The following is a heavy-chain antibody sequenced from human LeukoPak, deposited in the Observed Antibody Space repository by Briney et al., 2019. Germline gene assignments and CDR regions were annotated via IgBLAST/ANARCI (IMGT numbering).Heavy chain of an antibody. V-gene: IGHV3-9*01. J-gene: IGHJ3*02. CDR2: ISWSRYII. Sequence: QTGGSLRLSCAASGFTFDEYAMHWVRQAPGKGLEWVSGISWSRYIIEYADSVRGRFTISRDNAKNSLFLQMNSLRAEGSAMYYCVRDHVGGSCVDRPLGDAFDTWGQGTMVTVSS. D-gene: IGHD2-15*01. CDR1: GFTFDEYA. CDR3: VRDHVGGSCVDRPLGDAFDT.